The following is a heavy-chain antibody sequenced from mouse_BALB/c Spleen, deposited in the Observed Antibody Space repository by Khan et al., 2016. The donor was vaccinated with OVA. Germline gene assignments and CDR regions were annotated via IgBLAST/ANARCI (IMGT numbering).Heavy chain of an antibody. CDR2: IWAGGST. D-gene: IGHD1-3*01. J-gene: IGHJ2*01. Sequence: VQLKESGPGLVAPSQSLSITCTVSGFSLTSYGVHWVRQPPGKGLEWLGVIWAGGSTNYNPALMSRLSISNDNSKSQAFLKMNSRQTDDTAMYYCARLEDIWGQGTTLTVSS. V-gene: IGHV2-9*02. CDR1: GFSLTSYG. CDR3: ARLEDI.